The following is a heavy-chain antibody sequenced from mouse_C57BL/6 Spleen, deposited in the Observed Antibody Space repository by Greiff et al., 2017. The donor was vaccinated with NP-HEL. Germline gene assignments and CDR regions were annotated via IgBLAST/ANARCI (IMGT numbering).Heavy chain of an antibody. CDR1: GYTFTSYW. CDR2: IDPSDSYT. CDR3: AREEGYYFDY. Sequence: QVQLQQPGAELVRPGTSVKLSCKASGYTFTSYWMHWVKQRPGQGLEWIGVIDPSDSYTNYNQKFKGKATLTVDTSSSTAYMQLSSLTSEDSAVYYCAREEGYYFDYWGQCTTLTVSS. J-gene: IGHJ2*01. V-gene: IGHV1-59*01.